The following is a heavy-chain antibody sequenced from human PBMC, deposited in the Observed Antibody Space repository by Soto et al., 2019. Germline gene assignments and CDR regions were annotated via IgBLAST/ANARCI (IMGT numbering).Heavy chain of an antibody. Sequence: QVQLVQSGAEVKKPGASVNVSCKASGYTFTSYYMHWVRQAPGQGLEWMGIINPSGGSTTYAQKFQGRVTMTRDTSTSTVYMELSSLRSEDTAVYYCARLVQGVDYDYWGQGTLVTVSS. CDR3: ARLVQGVDYDY. V-gene: IGHV1-46*03. CDR1: GYTFTSYY. J-gene: IGHJ4*02. D-gene: IGHD6-13*01. CDR2: INPSGGST.